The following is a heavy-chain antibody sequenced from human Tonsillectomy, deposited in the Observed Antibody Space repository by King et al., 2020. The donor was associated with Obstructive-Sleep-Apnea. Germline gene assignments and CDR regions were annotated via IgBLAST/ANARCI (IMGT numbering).Heavy chain of an antibody. Sequence: VQLVQSGAEVKKPGESLKISCKASGYTYTNYWIAWVRQMPGKGLEWMGIIYPVDSETRYSPSFQGQVTISADKSTSTAYLQWSSLKASDTAIYYCARHSDPGYTSYWSPYGMDVWGQGTTVIVS. CDR3: ARHSDPGYTSYWSPYGMDV. V-gene: IGHV5-51*01. CDR2: IYPVDSET. D-gene: IGHD6-13*01. J-gene: IGHJ6*02. CDR1: GYTYTNYW.